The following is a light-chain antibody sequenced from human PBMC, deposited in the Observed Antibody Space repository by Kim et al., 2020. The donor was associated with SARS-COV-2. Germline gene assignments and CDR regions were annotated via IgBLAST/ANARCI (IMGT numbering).Light chain of an antibody. CDR1: NIGTKS. Sequence: SYELTQPPSVSVAPGQTATIACGGNNIGTKSVHWYQHKTGQAPVLIISFDSDRPSGVPDRFSGSNSGNTATLTISRVEAGDEAAYFCQVWDSDSVHQVFGGGTQLTVL. CDR3: QVWDSDSVHQV. V-gene: IGLV3-21*04. J-gene: IGLJ2*01. CDR2: FDS.